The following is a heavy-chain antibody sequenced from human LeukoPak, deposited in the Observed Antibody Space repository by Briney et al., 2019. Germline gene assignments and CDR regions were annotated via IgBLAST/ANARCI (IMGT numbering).Heavy chain of an antibody. CDR1: GGSISSYY. D-gene: IGHD6-19*01. V-gene: IGHV4-59*08. Sequence: PSETLSLTCTVSGGSISSYYWSWIRQPPGKGLEWIGYIYYSGSTNYNPSLKSRVTILVDTSKNQFSLKLSSVTAADTAVYYCARHVYSSGWYEDYYFDYWGQGTLVTVSS. J-gene: IGHJ4*02. CDR2: IYYSGST. CDR3: ARHVYSSGWYEDYYFDY.